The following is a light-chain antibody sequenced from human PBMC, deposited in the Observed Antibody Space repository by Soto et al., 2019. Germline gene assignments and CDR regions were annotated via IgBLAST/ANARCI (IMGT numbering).Light chain of an antibody. CDR2: EVS. Sequence: QSALTQPASVSGSPGQSITISCTGTSSDVGGYNYVSWYQQHPGEAPKLIIYEVSNRPSGVSNRFSGSKSGNTASLTISGLQAEDAADYYCSSYTSSRTLLFGAGTKLTVL. CDR1: SSDVGGYNY. V-gene: IGLV2-14*01. J-gene: IGLJ2*01. CDR3: SSYTSSRTLL.